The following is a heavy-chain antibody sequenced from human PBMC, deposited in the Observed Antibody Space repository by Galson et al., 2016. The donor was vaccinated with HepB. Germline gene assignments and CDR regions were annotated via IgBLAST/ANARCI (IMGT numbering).Heavy chain of an antibody. CDR2: MGPKNGKT. V-gene: IGHV1-8*01. D-gene: IGHD3-10*01. J-gene: IGHJ4*02. CDR3: AKESEGYFSGSGPKGY. CDR1: GYIFTSYD. Sequence: SVKVSCKASGYIFTSYDIYWMRQAAGQGLTWMGWMGPKNGKTGYAQKFQGRVSMTRNISISTAYLEVNSLESEDTAVYFCAKESEGYFSGSGPKGYWGQGTLVTVSS.